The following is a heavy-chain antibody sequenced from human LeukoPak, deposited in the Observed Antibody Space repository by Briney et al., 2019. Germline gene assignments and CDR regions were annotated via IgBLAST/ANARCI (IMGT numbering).Heavy chain of an antibody. J-gene: IGHJ5*02. CDR3: ARGDYDFLFDP. CDR2: IYYSGST. Sequence: SETLSLTCTVSGGSISSYYWSWIRQPPGKGLEWIGYIYYSGSTNYNPSLKSRVTISVDTSKNQFSLKLSSVTAADTAVYYCARGDYDFLFDPWGQGTLVTVSS. V-gene: IGHV4-59*01. CDR1: GGSISSYY. D-gene: IGHD3-3*01.